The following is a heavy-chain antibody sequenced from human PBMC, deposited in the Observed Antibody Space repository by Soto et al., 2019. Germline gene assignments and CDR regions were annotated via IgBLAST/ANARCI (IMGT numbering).Heavy chain of an antibody. J-gene: IGHJ5*02. CDR3: ARDGCSCSNCLNWFDP. Sequence: EVQLVESGGGSVQPGGSLRRSCAASGVTFSSYSMNWVRQAPGKGLEWVSYISSSSTTKYYADSVKGRFTISRDNAKNSLDLQMNSLRAEATAVYYCARDGCSCSNCLNWFDPWGQGALVTVSS. CDR2: ISSSSTTK. V-gene: IGHV3-48*01. CDR1: GVTFSSYS. D-gene: IGHD2-15*01.